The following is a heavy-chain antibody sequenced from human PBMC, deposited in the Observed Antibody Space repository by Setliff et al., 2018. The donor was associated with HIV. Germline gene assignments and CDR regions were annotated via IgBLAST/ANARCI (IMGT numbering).Heavy chain of an antibody. J-gene: IGHJ4*02. Sequence: SETLSLTCTVSGGSINSYYWSWIRQPPGKGLEWIGYIFDSGSTNYNPSFESRVTISVDTSKNQVSLKLTSVAAADTAVYYCAREMTIPGVAVTPVDYWGQGALVTISS. D-gene: IGHD3-3*01. V-gene: IGHV4-59*12. CDR3: AREMTIPGVAVTPVDY. CDR2: IFDSGST. CDR1: GGSINSYY.